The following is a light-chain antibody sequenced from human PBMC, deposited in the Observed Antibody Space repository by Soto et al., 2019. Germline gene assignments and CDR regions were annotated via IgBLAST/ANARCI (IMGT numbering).Light chain of an antibody. J-gene: IGKJ3*01. Sequence: EIVMTQSPATLSVSPGERATLSCRASQSVSSNLAWYQQKPGQAPRLLIYGASTRATVIPARFSGSGSGTEFTLTISSLQSEDFAVYYCQQYSNWPITFGPGTKVEIK. V-gene: IGKV3-15*01. CDR1: QSVSSN. CDR3: QQYSNWPIT. CDR2: GAS.